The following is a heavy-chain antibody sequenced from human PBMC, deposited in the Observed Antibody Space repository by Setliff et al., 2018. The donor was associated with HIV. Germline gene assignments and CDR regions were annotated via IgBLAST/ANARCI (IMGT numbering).Heavy chain of an antibody. CDR2: INPNSGDT. D-gene: IGHD2-15*01. J-gene: IGHJ4*02. CDR1: GYSLAGYP. CDR3: ASLNGFCSGRNCRPRGYFDS. V-gene: IGHV1-2*02. Sequence: GASVKVSCKTSGYSLAGYPLHWVRQAPGQGLEWMGWINPNSGDTNYAQKFQGRVTMTRDTSLQTAYMELSRLRSDDTAVYYCASLNGFCSGRNCRPRGYFDSWGQGTLVTVSS.